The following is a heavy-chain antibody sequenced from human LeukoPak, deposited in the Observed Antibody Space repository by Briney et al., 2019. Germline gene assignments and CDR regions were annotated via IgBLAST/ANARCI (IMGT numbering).Heavy chain of an antibody. V-gene: IGHV1-18*01. D-gene: IGHD6-19*01. Sequence: ASVKVSCKASGYTFTSYGISWVRQAPGQGLEWMGWISAYNGNTNYAQKLQGRVTMTEDTSTDTAYMELSSLRSEDTAVYYCATDPAVADEGYWGQGTLVTVSS. CDR1: GYTFTSYG. CDR3: ATDPAVADEGY. J-gene: IGHJ4*02. CDR2: ISAYNGNT.